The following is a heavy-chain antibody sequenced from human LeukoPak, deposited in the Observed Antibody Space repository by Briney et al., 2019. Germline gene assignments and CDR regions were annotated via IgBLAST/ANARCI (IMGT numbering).Heavy chain of an antibody. J-gene: IGHJ6*03. V-gene: IGHV4-30-4*08. D-gene: IGHD2-8*02. CDR3: ARVPGTGYCYYMDV. CDR2: IYYSGST. CDR1: GGSISSGDYY. Sequence: VKPSQTLSLTCTVSGGSISSGDYYWSWIRQPPGKGLERIGYIYYSGSTYYNPSLKSRVTISVDTSKNQFSLKLSSVTAADTAVYYCARVPGTGYCYYMDVWGKGTTVTVSS.